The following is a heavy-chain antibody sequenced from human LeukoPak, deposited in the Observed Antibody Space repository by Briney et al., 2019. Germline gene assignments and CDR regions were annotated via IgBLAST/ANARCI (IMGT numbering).Heavy chain of an antibody. V-gene: IGHV3-30-3*01. D-gene: IGHD6-19*01. CDR1: GFTFSSYA. J-gene: IGHJ3*02. Sequence: GGSLRLSCAASGFTFSSYAMHWVRQAPGKGLEWVAVISYDGSNKYYADSVKGRFTISRDNSKNTLYLQMNSLRAEDTAVYYCARDLREWIAVAGSAFDIWGQGTMVTVSS. CDR2: ISYDGSNK. CDR3: ARDLREWIAVAGSAFDI.